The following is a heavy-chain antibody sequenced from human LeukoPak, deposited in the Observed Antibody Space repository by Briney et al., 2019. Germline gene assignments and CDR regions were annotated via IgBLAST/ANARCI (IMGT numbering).Heavy chain of an antibody. V-gene: IGHV4-39*01. J-gene: IGHJ4*02. D-gene: IGHD6-19*01. Sequence: ETLSLTCIVSGGSISSDSYYWAWIRQPPGKGLQWIGSLYYRGSAYYDSSLKSRVTISGDTSQNQFFLKLSSVTAADTAVYYCARHLRGTGWYSMQYWGQGALVTVSS. CDR1: GGSISSDSYY. CDR2: LYYRGSA. CDR3: ARHLRGTGWYSMQY.